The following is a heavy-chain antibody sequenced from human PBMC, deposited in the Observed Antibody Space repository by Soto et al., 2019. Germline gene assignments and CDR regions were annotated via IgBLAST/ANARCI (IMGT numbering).Heavy chain of an antibody. D-gene: IGHD5-12*01. J-gene: IGHJ3*02. CDR3: AREDGYRGGDAFDI. Sequence: GGSLRLSCAASGFTVSSNYMSWVRQAPGKGLEWVSVNYSGGSTYYADSVKGRFTISRDNSKNTLYLQMNSLRAEDTAVYYCAREDGYRGGDAFDIWGQGTMVTVSS. CDR1: GFTVSSNY. CDR2: NYSGGST. V-gene: IGHV3-66*01.